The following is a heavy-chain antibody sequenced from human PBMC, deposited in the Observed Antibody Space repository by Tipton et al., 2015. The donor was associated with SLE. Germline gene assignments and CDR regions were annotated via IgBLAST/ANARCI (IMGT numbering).Heavy chain of an antibody. CDR2: ISANNGNT. V-gene: IGHV1-18*01. Sequence: QSGAEVKKPGATVKVSCKASGYTFTSYGITWVRQAPGQGLEWMGWISANNGNTNYAQKLQGRVTMTTDTSTSTAYMELRSLRSDDTAVYYCARPVGYCSSTSCYTRDYYYYYMDVRGKGTTVTVSS. CDR1: GYTFTSYG. CDR3: ARPVGYCSSTSCYTRDYYYYYMDV. J-gene: IGHJ6*03. D-gene: IGHD2-2*02.